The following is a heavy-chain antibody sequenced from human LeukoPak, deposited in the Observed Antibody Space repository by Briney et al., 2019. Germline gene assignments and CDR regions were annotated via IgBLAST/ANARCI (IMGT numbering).Heavy chain of an antibody. CDR1: GYRFSSNH. J-gene: IGHJ4*02. CDR2: IKSGGGGT. Sequence: APVKVSCKASGYRFSSNHMHWVRQAPGQGLEWMGIIKSGGGGTTYAQKFQGRIALTRDTSTTTFYMDLNNLRFEDTAVYYCARDSNWAFDSWGQGTLVTVSS. V-gene: IGHV1-46*01. D-gene: IGHD1-1*01. CDR3: ARDSNWAFDS.